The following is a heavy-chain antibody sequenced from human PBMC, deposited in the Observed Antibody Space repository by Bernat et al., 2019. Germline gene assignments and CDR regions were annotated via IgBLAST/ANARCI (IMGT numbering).Heavy chain of an antibody. V-gene: IGHV4-59*01. J-gene: IGHJ4*02. CDR1: GGSISSYY. CDR3: AGGYGGLLDY. Sequence: QVQLQESGPGLVKSSETLSLTCTVPGGSISSYYWSWIRQPPGKGLEWIGYIYYSGSTNYNPSLKSRVTISVNTSKNQYSLKLSSVTAADAAVYCCAGGYGGLLDYWGQGTLVTVSS. D-gene: IGHD4-23*01. CDR2: IYYSGST.